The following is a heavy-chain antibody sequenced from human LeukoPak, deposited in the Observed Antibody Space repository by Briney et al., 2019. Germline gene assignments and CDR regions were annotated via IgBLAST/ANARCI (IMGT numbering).Heavy chain of an antibody. CDR3: ARVRGSIGPSSLDY. CDR1: GGSISSYY. Sequence: PSETLSLTCTVSGGSISSYYWSWIRQPPGKGLEWIGYIYYSGSTNYNPSLKSRVTISVDTSKNQFSLKLSSVTAADPAVYYCARVRGSIGPSSLDYGGQGPLVTVSS. D-gene: IGHD2-21*01. CDR2: IYYSGST. V-gene: IGHV4-59*01. J-gene: IGHJ4*02.